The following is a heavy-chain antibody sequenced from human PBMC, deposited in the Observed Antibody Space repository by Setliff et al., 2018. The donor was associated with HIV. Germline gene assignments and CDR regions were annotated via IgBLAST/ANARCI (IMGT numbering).Heavy chain of an antibody. CDR3: ARQLDYTNVRYFDY. Sequence: SETLSLTCTVSGDSIKSHHWSWIRQPAGKGLEWLAYTDASGDTNYNPSLRGRVIISLDTSNNQFSLNLNSVTAADTAVYYCARQLDYTNVRYFDYWGPGTLVTVSS. CDR1: GDSIKSHH. V-gene: IGHV4-4*09. J-gene: IGHJ4*02. D-gene: IGHD4-4*01. CDR2: TDASGDT.